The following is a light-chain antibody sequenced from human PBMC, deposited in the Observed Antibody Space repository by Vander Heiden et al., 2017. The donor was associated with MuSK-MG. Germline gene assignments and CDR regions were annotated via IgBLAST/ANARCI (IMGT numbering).Light chain of an antibody. CDR1: TGAVTSGHY. V-gene: IGLV7-46*01. CDR2: DTS. Sequence: QAVVTQEPSLTVSPGGTVTLTCGSSTGAVTSGHYPYWVQQKPGQAPRTLIYDTSNKHSWTPARFSGSLLGGKAALTLAGAQPEDEAEYYCLLSYSALYVFGTGTKVTVL. CDR3: LLSYSALYV. J-gene: IGLJ1*01.